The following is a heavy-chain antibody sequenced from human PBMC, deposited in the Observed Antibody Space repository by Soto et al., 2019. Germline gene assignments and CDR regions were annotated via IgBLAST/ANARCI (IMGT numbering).Heavy chain of an antibody. CDR1: GGSISSGGYY. Sequence: QVQLQESGPGLVKPSQTLSLTCTVSGGSISSGGYYWSWIRQHPGKGLEWIGYISYSGSTYYNPSLKSPVTISVDTSKNKFSLKLSAVTAADTAVYYCAREYYYDSSSYYQVWGQGTTVTVSS. CDR2: ISYSGST. CDR3: AREYYYDSSSYYQV. D-gene: IGHD3-22*01. J-gene: IGHJ6*02. V-gene: IGHV4-31*01.